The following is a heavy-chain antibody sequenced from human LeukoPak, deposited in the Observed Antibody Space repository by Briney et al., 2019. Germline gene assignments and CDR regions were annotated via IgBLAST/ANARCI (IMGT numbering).Heavy chain of an antibody. CDR3: ARSHLTLMVYDS. V-gene: IGHV4-39*07. Sequence: SETLSLTCTVSGGSISSSSYYWGWIRQPPGKGLEWIGSIYYGGSTYYNSSLKSRVTISVDISKNQFSLKVSPVTAADTAVYYCARSHLTLMVYDSWGQGTLVTVSS. J-gene: IGHJ4*02. CDR1: GGSISSSSYY. CDR2: IYYGGST. D-gene: IGHD2-8*01.